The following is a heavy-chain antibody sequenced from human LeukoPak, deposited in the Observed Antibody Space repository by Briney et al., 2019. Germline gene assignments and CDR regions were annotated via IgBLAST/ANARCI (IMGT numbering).Heavy chain of an antibody. V-gene: IGHV1-2*02. D-gene: IGHD2-15*01. Sequence: GASVKVSCKASGYTFTGYYMHWVRQAPGQGLEGMGWINPNSGGTNYAQKFQGRVTMTRDTSISTAYMELSRLRSDDTAVYYCARYDCSGGSCYFDYWGQGTLVTVSS. CDR1: GYTFTGYY. CDR2: INPNSGGT. CDR3: ARYDCSGGSCYFDY. J-gene: IGHJ4*02.